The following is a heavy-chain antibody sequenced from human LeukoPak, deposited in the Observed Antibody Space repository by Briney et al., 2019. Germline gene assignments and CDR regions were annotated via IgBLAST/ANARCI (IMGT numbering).Heavy chain of an antibody. CDR1: GGSISSGGDS. D-gene: IGHD5-12*01. Sequence: SQTLSLTCAVSGGSISSGGDSWSWIRQPPGKGLEWIGYIYHSGSTYYNPSLKSRVTISVDRSKNQFSLKLSSVTAADTAVYYCARVDIVATIIDYWGQGTLVTVSS. CDR3: ARVDIVATIIDY. J-gene: IGHJ4*02. CDR2: IYHSGST. V-gene: IGHV4-30-2*01.